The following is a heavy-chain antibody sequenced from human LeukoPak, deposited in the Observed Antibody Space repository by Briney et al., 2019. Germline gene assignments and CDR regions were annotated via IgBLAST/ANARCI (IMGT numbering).Heavy chain of an antibody. CDR1: GGSISSGSYY. D-gene: IGHD5-12*01. J-gene: IGHJ5*02. Sequence: SSETLSLTCTVSGGSISSGSYYWSWIRQPAGKGLEWIGRIYTSGSTNYNPSLKSRVTISVDTSKNQFSLKLSSVTAADTAVYYCAKRHIAASRNWFDPWGQGTLVTVSS. V-gene: IGHV4-61*02. CDR2: IYTSGST. CDR3: AKRHIAASRNWFDP.